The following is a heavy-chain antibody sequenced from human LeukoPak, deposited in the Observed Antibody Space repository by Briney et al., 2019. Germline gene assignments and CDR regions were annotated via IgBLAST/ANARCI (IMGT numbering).Heavy chain of an antibody. CDR1: GGTFSSYA. J-gene: IGHJ4*02. CDR3: ARAEYYDFWSGYHPFDY. CDR2: IIPIFGTA. Sequence: SVKVSCKASGGTFSSYAISWVRQAPGQGLEWMGGIIPIFGTASYAQKFQGRVTMTRDMSTSTVYMELSSLRSEDTAVYYCARAEYYDFWSGYHPFDYWGQGTLVTVSS. D-gene: IGHD3-3*01. V-gene: IGHV1-69*05.